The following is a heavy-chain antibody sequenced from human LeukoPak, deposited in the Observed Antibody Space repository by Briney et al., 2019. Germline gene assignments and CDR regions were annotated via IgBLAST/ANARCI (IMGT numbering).Heavy chain of an antibody. CDR3: LTARCTSCSFDY. CDR1: GGSISTYY. CDR2: IYTSGST. V-gene: IGHV4-4*07. Sequence: SETLSLTCTVSGGSISTYYWRWIRQPAEKGLEWIGRIYTSGSTNYNPSLKRRVTMSVDPSKNQFSLNLSSLTAPCTAVHYYLTARCTSCSFDYWGQGTLVTVSS. D-gene: IGHD2-2*01. J-gene: IGHJ4*02.